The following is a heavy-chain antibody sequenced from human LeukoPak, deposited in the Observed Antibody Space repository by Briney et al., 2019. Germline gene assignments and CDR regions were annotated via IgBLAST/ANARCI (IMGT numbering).Heavy chain of an antibody. CDR3: ARAPRFYYGSGNYYGMDV. J-gene: IGHJ6*02. CDR1: GVSISSYY. V-gene: IGHV4-59*01. D-gene: IGHD3-10*01. CDR2: IYYSGST. Sequence: SETLSLTCTVSGVSISSYYWSWIRQPPGKGLEWIVYIYYSGSTNYNPSLKSRVTISVDTSKNQFSLKLSSVTAADTAVYYCARAPRFYYGSGNYYGMDVWGQGTTVTVSS.